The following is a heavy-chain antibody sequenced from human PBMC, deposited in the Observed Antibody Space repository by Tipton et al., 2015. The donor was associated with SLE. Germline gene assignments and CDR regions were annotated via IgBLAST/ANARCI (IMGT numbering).Heavy chain of an antibody. D-gene: IGHD3-3*01. V-gene: IGHV1-8*01. J-gene: IGHJ4*02. Sequence: QMQLVQSGAEVKKPGAAVKVSCKASGYTFTSYDINWVRQATGQGLEWMGWMNPNSGNTGYAQKFQVRVTITRNTSISTAYMELSSLRSEDTAVYYCARGPSWSGYYYYFDYWGQGPLVTVSS. CDR1: GYTFTSYD. CDR2: MNPNSGNT. CDR3: ARGPSWSGYYYYFDY.